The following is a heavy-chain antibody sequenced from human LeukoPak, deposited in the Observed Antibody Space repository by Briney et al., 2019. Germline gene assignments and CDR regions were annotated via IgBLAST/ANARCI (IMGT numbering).Heavy chain of an antibody. CDR3: ARHSGTYYADFDS. V-gene: IGHV4-39*01. CDR1: GGSISSSSYY. J-gene: IGHJ4*02. Sequence: SETLSLTCTVSGGSISSSSYYWGWIRQPPGKGLEWIGYIYYSGSAYYNPSLKSRVTVSVDTSKNHFSLKLSSVTAADTAVYYCARHSGTYYADFDSWGQGTLVIVSS. CDR2: IYYSGSA. D-gene: IGHD1-26*01.